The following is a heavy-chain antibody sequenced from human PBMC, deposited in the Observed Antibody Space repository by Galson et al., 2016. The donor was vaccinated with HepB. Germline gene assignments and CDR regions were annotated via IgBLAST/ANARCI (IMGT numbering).Heavy chain of an antibody. J-gene: IGHJ4*02. CDR1: GFTFSLYS. Sequence: SLRLSCAASGFTFSLYSMNWVRQAPGKGLEWVSYISSYSSTTRYADSVKGRFTIPRDNAKNSLYLQMNSLRDEDTAVYYCARGERGSYNSGYFDYWGQGNLVTVSS. V-gene: IGHV3-48*02. CDR3: ARGERGSYNSGYFDY. D-gene: IGHD1-26*01. CDR2: ISSYSSTT.